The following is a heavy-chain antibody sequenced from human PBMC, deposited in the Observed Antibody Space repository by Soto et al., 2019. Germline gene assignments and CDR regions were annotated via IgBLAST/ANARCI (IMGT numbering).Heavy chain of an antibody. J-gene: IGHJ6*02. CDR2: IIPIFGTA. D-gene: IGHD6-6*01. Sequence: ASVKVSCKASGGTFSSYAISWVRQAPGQGLEWMGGIIPIFGTANYAQKFQGRVTITADESTSTAYMELSSLRSEDTAVYYCARSLYSSSSGDWYYYYYYGMDVWGQGTTVTVS. CDR1: GGTFSSYA. CDR3: ARSLYSSSSGDWYYYYYYGMDV. V-gene: IGHV1-69*13.